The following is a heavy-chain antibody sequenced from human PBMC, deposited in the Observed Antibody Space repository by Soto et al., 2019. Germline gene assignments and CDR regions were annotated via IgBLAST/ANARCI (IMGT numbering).Heavy chain of an antibody. Sequence: QGQLQESGPGVVRPSQTLAPTCTVSGASISSVDHYWTWLRQPPGKGLEWIGYIYYSGSTFYNPSLNSRVTMSIDMAKSQFSLNLRSVTAADTAVYYCASSPPEDAFDLWGQGTMVIVSS. D-gene: IGHD6-6*01. J-gene: IGHJ3*01. V-gene: IGHV4-30-4*01. CDR3: ASSPPEDAFDL. CDR2: IYYSGST. CDR1: GASISSVDHY.